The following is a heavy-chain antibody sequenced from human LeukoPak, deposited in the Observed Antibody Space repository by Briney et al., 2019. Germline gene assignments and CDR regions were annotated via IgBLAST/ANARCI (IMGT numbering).Heavy chain of an antibody. CDR1: GFTFSSYS. D-gene: IGHD5-12*01. CDR3: AREHSGYDFPGRDYYYMDV. J-gene: IGHJ6*03. CDR2: ISSSSSYI. V-gene: IGHV3-21*01. Sequence: GGSLRLSCAASGFTFSSYSMNWVRQAPGKGLEWVSSISSSSSYIYYADSVKGRFTISRDNARNSLYLQMNSLRAEDTAVYYCAREHSGYDFPGRDYYYMDVWGKGTTVTVSS.